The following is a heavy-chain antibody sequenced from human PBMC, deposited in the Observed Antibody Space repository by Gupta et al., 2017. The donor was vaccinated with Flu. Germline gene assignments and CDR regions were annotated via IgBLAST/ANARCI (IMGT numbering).Heavy chain of an antibody. J-gene: IGHJ6*02. CDR1: GFAFSDYA. Sequence: EMLLLESGGALVQPGGSLRLSCAASGFAFSDYAMCWVPPAPGQGLGWLSLIIGSGQTTYYADSVKGRFTISRDNAKNTLFLEMNSLRAEDTAVYYCARDDDLNDYYNGMDVWGQGTTVTVSS. V-gene: IGHV3-23*01. CDR3: ARDDDLNDYYNGMDV. CDR2: IIGSGQTT.